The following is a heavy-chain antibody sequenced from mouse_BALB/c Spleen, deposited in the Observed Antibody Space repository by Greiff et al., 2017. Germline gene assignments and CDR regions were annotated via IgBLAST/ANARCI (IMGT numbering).Heavy chain of an antibody. Sequence: EVHLVESGGGLVKPGGSLKLSCAASGFTFSSYAMSWVRQSPEKRLEWVAEISSGGSYTYYPDTVTGRFTISRDNAKNTLYLEMSSLRSEDTAMYYCARGGGYDDAMDYWGQGTSVTVSS. CDR3: ARGGGYDDAMDY. CDR1: GFTFSSYA. CDR2: ISSGGSYT. J-gene: IGHJ4*01. D-gene: IGHD2-2*01. V-gene: IGHV5-9-4*01.